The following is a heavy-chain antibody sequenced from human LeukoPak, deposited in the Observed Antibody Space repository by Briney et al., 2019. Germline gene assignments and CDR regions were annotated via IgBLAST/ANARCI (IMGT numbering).Heavy chain of an antibody. J-gene: IGHJ3*02. Sequence: GGSLRLSCAASGFTFSSYWMSWVRQAPGKGLEWVANIKQDGSEKYYVDSVKGRFTISRDNAKNSLYLQVNSLRAEDTAVYYCARAVVVPAAIGGAFDIWGQGTMVTVSS. CDR2: IKQDGSEK. CDR1: GFTFSSYW. CDR3: ARAVVVPAAIGGAFDI. D-gene: IGHD2-2*01. V-gene: IGHV3-7*01.